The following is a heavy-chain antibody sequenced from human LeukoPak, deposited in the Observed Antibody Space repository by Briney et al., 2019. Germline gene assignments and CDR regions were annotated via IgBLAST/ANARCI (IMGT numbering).Heavy chain of an antibody. V-gene: IGHV3-23*01. J-gene: IGHJ4*02. D-gene: IGHD3-10*01. CDR2: ISGSGGST. Sequence: GGSLRLSCAASGFTFSSYGMSWVRQAPGKGLEWVSAISGSGGSTYYADSVKGRFTISRDNSKNTLYLQMNSLRAEDTAVYYCAFLRFGELLSTFDYWGQGTLVTVSS. CDR3: AFLRFGELLSTFDY. CDR1: GFTFSSYG.